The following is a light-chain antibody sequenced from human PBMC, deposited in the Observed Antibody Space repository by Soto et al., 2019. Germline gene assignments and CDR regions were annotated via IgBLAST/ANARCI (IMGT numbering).Light chain of an antibody. CDR2: SNN. J-gene: IGLJ2*01. CDR1: SSNIGSNT. V-gene: IGLV1-44*01. CDR3: AAWDDSLNGPV. Sequence: QSVLTQPPSASGTPGQRVTISCSGSSSNIGSNTVNWDQQLPGTAPKLLIYSNNQRPSGVPDRFSGSKSGTSASLAISGLQSEDEADYYCAAWDDSLNGPVFGGWTKLTVL.